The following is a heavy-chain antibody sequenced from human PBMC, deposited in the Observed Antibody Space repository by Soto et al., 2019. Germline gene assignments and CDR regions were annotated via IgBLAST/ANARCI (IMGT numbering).Heavy chain of an antibody. V-gene: IGHV2-5*02. J-gene: IGHJ4*02. D-gene: IGHD3-22*01. CDR3: AHRLLITFLGFVTTTSIYVDY. CDR2: IYWDDDK. CDR1: GFSLTTSGVG. Sequence: QITLKESGPALVKPTPTLTLTCTFSGFSLTTSGVGVGWIRQPPGKAPEWLALIYWDDDKRYKSSLETRVTITKDTFKNQVVLTMSNMDPVDTATYYCAHRLLITFLGFVTTTSIYVDYWGQGLAVSVSS.